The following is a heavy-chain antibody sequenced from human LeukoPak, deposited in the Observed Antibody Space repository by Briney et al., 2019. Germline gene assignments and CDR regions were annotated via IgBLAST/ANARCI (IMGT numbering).Heavy chain of an antibody. CDR1: GRSISNYY. Sequence: PSETLSLTGTVSGRSISNYYWSWIRQPAGKGLEWIGRIYTSGSTNYNPSLKSRVTMSVDTSKKQFSLKLSSVTAADTAVYYCAQSYYDFWSGPIGYWGQGTLVTVSS. J-gene: IGHJ4*02. CDR2: IYTSGST. V-gene: IGHV4-4*07. CDR3: AQSYYDFWSGPIGY. D-gene: IGHD3-3*01.